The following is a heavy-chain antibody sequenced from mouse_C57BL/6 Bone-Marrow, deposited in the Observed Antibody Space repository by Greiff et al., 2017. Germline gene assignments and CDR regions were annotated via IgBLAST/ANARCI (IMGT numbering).Heavy chain of an antibody. J-gene: IGHJ3*01. Sequence: VQLQQPGTELVKPGASVQLSCKASGYTFTSYWMHWVKQRPGQGLEWIGNINPSNGGTNYNEKFKSKATLTVAKSSSTAYMQLSSLTSEDSAVYYCERRGESNYLFAYWGQGTLVTVSA. D-gene: IGHD2-5*01. CDR2: INPSNGGT. V-gene: IGHV1-53*01. CDR1: GYTFTSYW. CDR3: ERRGESNYLFAY.